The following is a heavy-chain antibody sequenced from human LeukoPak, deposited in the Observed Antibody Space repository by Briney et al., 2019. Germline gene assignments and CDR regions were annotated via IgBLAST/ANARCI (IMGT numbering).Heavy chain of an antibody. CDR3: ARQHGSGSSLTAFDI. D-gene: IGHD3-10*01. J-gene: IGHJ3*02. Sequence: GGSLRLSCAASGFTFSSYAMSWVRQAPGKGLEWVSHIRSSGSPIYYADSVKGRFTISRDNPKNSLYLRMNSLRAEDTAVYYCARQHGSGSSLTAFDIWGQGTMVTVSS. CDR1: GFTFSSYA. CDR2: IRSSGSPI. V-gene: IGHV3-48*03.